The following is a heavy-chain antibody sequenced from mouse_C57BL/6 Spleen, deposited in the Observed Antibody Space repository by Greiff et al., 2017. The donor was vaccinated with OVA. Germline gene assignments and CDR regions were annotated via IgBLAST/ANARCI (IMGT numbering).Heavy chain of an antibody. Sequence: VQLQQPGAELVKPGASVKLSCKASGYTFTSYWMQWVKQRPGQGLEWIGEIDPSDSYTNYNQKFKGKATLTVDTSSSTAYMQLSSLTSEDSAVYYCAPLREFAYWGQGTLVTVSA. CDR2: IDPSDSYT. CDR3: APLREFAY. J-gene: IGHJ3*01. D-gene: IGHD1-2*01. V-gene: IGHV1-50*01. CDR1: GYTFTSYW.